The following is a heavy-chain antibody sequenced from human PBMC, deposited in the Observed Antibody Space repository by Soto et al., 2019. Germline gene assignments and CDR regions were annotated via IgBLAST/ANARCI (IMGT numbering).Heavy chain of an antibody. CDR1: GYSFTSYW. CDR3: ARQTDGSGSLNWFDP. CDR2: IYPGDSDT. J-gene: IGHJ5*02. Sequence: PGASLKISCKGSGYSFTSYWSGWVRQMPGKGLEWMGIIYPGDSDTRYRPSFQGQVTISADKSISTAYLQWSSLKASDTAMYYCARQTDGSGSLNWFDPWGQGTLVTVSS. D-gene: IGHD3-10*01. V-gene: IGHV5-51*01.